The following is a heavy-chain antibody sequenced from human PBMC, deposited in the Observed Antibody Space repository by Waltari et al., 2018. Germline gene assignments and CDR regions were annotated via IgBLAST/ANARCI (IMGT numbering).Heavy chain of an antibody. J-gene: IGHJ4*02. Sequence: QVQLVQSGAEVKKPGASVKVSCKASGYTFTGYDINWVRQATGQGLEWMGWMNPNSGNTGYAQKFKGRGTITRNTSISTAYMELSSLRSEDTAVYYCARLGSSSPDFDYWGQGTLVTVSS. CDR3: ARLGSSSPDFDY. CDR1: GYTFTGYD. V-gene: IGHV1-8*03. CDR2: MNPNSGNT. D-gene: IGHD6-6*01.